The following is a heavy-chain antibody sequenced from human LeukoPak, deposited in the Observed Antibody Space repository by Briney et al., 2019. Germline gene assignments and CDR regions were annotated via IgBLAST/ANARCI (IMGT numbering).Heavy chain of an antibody. Sequence: PGGSLRLSCAASGFTFSSYAMHWVRQAPGKGLEWVAVISYDGSNKYYADSVKGRFTISRDNSKNTLYLQMNSLRAEDTAVYYCARAKATYYYDSSALDYWGQGTLVTVSS. V-gene: IGHV3-30-3*01. CDR1: GFTFSSYA. CDR2: ISYDGSNK. J-gene: IGHJ4*02. D-gene: IGHD3-22*01. CDR3: ARAKATYYYDSSALDY.